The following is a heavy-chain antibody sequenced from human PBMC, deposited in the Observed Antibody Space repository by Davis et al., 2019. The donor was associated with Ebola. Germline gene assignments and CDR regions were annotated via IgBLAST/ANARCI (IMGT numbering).Heavy chain of an antibody. D-gene: IGHD3-16*01. V-gene: IGHV4-34*01. CDR2: INRSGNT. J-gene: IGHJ4*02. CDR3: ARGSDYVWGKDDF. CDR1: GGSFSGYY. Sequence: MPSETLSLTCAVYGGSFSGYYWSWIRQSPGKGLEWIGEINRSGNTKYNPSLRSRVSISVDTSKNQFSLSVTSLTAADTAVYYCARGSDYVWGKDDFWGQGTLVTVSS.